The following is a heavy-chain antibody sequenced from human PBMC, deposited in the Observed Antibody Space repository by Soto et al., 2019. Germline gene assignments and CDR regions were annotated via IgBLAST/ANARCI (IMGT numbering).Heavy chain of an antibody. CDR2: ISVSGANT. V-gene: IGHV3-23*01. Sequence: PGGSLRLSCVASGFKFSSYALTWVRQAPGKGLEWVSVISVSGANTYYADSVKGRFTISRDNSKNTLYLQMNSLRAEDTAIYYCAKDSIFTPTYFDYWGQGTLVTVSS. J-gene: IGHJ4*02. CDR1: GFKFSSYA. CDR3: AKDSIFTPTYFDY. D-gene: IGHD3-3*01.